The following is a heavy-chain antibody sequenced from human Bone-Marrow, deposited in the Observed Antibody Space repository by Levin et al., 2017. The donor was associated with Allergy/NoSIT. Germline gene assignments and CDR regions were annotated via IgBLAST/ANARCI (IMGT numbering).Heavy chain of an antibody. CDR1: GGSISRSSYY. J-gene: IGHJ4*02. CDR2: MYYTGNT. V-gene: IGHV4-39*01. Sequence: SQTLSLTCSVSGGSISRSSYYWGWVRQTPGKGLEWIGSMYYTGNTYYNPSFKSRITVSGDTSKNQFSLELTSVTAADTAVYYCARHEGYAYGSKGYFDFWGLGTLVTVSS. D-gene: IGHD3-10*01. CDR3: ARHEGYAYGSKGYFDF.